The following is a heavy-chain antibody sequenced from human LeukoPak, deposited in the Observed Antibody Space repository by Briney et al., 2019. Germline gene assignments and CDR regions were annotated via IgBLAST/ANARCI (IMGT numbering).Heavy chain of an antibody. Sequence: GGSLRLSCAASGFTFSNYEMNWVRQAPGEGLEWLSYISGNGNTIYYADSVKGRFTISRDNAKNSLYLQMNSLRAEDTAVYYCARGSLVHYYGSGSYRIRAGFDYWGQGTLVTGSS. CDR3: ARGSLVHYYGSGSYRIRAGFDY. V-gene: IGHV3-48*03. CDR1: GFTFSNYE. J-gene: IGHJ4*02. D-gene: IGHD3-10*01. CDR2: ISGNGNTI.